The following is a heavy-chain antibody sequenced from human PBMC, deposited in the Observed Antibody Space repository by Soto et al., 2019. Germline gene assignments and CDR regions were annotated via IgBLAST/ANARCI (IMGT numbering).Heavy chain of an antibody. Sequence: PSETLSLTCAVSGGSISSGGYSWSWIRQPPGKGLEWIGYIYYSGSTYYNPSLKSRVTISVDTSKNQFSLKLSSVTAADTAVYYCARGWGIVVVVAALIQDFDYWGQGTLVTVSS. D-gene: IGHD2-15*01. CDR2: IYYSGST. CDR1: GGSISSGGYS. J-gene: IGHJ4*02. V-gene: IGHV4-30-2*01. CDR3: ARGWGIVVVVAALIQDFDY.